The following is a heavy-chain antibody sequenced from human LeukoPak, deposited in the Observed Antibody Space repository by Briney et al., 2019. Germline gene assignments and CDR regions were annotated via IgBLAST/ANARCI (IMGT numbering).Heavy chain of an antibody. Sequence: GGSLRLSCAASGFTFSSYWMSWVRQAPGKGLEWVANIKQDGSEKYYVDSVKGRFTISRDNAKNSLYLQMNSLRAEDTAVYYCARAVRADYYYYYYMDVWGKGTTVTVSS. V-gene: IGHV3-7*01. CDR2: IKQDGSEK. CDR3: ARAVRADYYYYYYMDV. J-gene: IGHJ6*03. CDR1: GFTFSSYW.